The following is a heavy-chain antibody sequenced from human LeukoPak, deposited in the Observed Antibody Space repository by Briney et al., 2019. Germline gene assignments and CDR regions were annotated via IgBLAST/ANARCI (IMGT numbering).Heavy chain of an antibody. CDR2: INSDGSST. J-gene: IGHJ5*02. CDR1: GFTFSSYW. V-gene: IGHV3-74*01. D-gene: IGHD6-19*01. CDR3: ARALAVAGTGGFDP. Sequence: EGSLRLSCAASGFTFSSYWMHWVRQAPGKGLVWVSRINSDGSSTSYADSVKGRFTISRDNAKNTLYLQMNSLRAEDTAVYYCARALAVAGTGGFDPWGQGTLVTVSS.